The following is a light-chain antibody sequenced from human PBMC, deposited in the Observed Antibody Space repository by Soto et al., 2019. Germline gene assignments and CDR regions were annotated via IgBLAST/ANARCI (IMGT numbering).Light chain of an antibody. CDR2: DAS. Sequence: EIVLTQSPVTLSLSPGERATLSCRASQSVSTYLAWYQQKPGQAPRLLIYDASKRATGIPARFSGSGSGTGFTLSISSLEPEEFAVYYCQQCTNWLTFGGGTKVEMK. CDR3: QQCTNWLT. V-gene: IGKV3-11*01. CDR1: QSVSTY. J-gene: IGKJ4*01.